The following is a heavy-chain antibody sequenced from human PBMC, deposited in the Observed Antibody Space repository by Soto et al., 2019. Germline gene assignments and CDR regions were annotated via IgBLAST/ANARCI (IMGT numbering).Heavy chain of an antibody. CDR1: RYTVKNLV. V-gene: IGHV1-24*01. CDR2: FDPEDGET. Sequence: SAKVCRTASRYTVKNLVIDGLLKTPGKGLEWMGGFDPEDGETIYAQKFQGRVTMTEDTSTDTAYMELSSLRSEDTAVYYCATSVEGFSYYYYGMDVWGQGTTVTVSS. J-gene: IGHJ6*02. CDR3: ATSVEGFSYYYYGMDV.